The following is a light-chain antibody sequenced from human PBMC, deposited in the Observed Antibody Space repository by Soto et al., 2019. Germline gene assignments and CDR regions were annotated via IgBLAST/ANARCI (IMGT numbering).Light chain of an antibody. CDR2: DVS. Sequence: QAALTQPASVYGSPGQSIAISYTGTSSDVGGYKYVSWYQQYPGKAPKLMIYDVSNRPSGVPDRFSGSKSGNTASLTISGLQSEDEADYYCSSYTSYTSYVFGTGTKVTVL. V-gene: IGLV2-14*01. CDR1: SSDVGGYKY. CDR3: SSYTSYTSYV. J-gene: IGLJ1*01.